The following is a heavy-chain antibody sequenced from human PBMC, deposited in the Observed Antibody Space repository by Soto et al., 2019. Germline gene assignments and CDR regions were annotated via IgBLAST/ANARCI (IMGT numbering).Heavy chain of an antibody. CDR2: IYSGGYT. CDR1: GFTVSNNY. V-gene: IGHV3-53*01. J-gene: IGHJ4*02. D-gene: IGHD2-2*01. Sequence: EVQLVESGGGLIQPGGSLRLSCAVSGFTVSNNYMSWVRQAPGKGLEGVSVIYSGGYTAYGDSVKGRFTISRDNSKNTLYPKKKSLGAGHPAFFSCAAQPGGGGYWGQGTLVTVSS. CDR3: AAQPGGGGY.